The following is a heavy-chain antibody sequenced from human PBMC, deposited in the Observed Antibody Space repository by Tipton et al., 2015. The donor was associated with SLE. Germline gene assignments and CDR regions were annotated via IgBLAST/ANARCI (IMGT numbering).Heavy chain of an antibody. Sequence: TLSLTCTVSDGSIRSTNYYWGWIRQPPGKGLEWIGSIFYTGSTYYNPSLKSRVSFSIDTSKHQFSLKLNSVTAADTAVYYCARTPGGVQGQIGWYFDLWGRGTLVTVSS. D-gene: IGHD3-10*01. CDR3: ARTPGGVQGQIGWYFDL. V-gene: IGHV4-39*07. CDR1: DGSIRSTNYY. CDR2: IFYTGST. J-gene: IGHJ2*01.